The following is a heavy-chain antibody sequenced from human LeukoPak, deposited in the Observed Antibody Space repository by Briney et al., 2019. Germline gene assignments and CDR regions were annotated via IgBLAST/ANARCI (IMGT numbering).Heavy chain of an antibody. J-gene: IGHJ6*03. CDR2: ISAYNGNT. V-gene: IGHV1-18*01. D-gene: IGHD3-3*01. CDR3: ARDPATLDFWRGQGNMDV. Sequence: ASVKVSCKASGYTFTSYGISWARQAPGQGLEWMGWISAYNGNTNYAQKLQGRVTMTTDTSTSTAYMELRSLRSDDTAVYYCARDPATLDFWRGQGNMDVWGKGTTVTVSS. CDR1: GYTFTSYG.